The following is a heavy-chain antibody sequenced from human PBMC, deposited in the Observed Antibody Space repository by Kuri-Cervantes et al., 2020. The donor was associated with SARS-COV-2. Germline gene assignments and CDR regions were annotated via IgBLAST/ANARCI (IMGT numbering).Heavy chain of an antibody. Sequence: GGSLRLSCAASGFTVSSNYMSWVRQAPGKGLEWVSVIYSGGSTYYADSVKGRFAISRDNSKNTLYLQMNSLRAEDTAVYYCARARGEYDFWSGYYPSYYYYYGMDVWGQGTTVTVSS. V-gene: IGHV3-53*01. D-gene: IGHD3-3*01. CDR1: GFTVSSNY. CDR2: IYSGGST. CDR3: ARARGEYDFWSGYYPSYYYYYGMDV. J-gene: IGHJ6*02.